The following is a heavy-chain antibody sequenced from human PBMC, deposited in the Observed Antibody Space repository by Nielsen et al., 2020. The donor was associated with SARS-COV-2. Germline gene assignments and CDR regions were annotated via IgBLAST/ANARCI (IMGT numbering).Heavy chain of an antibody. CDR1: GFTFSSYA. J-gene: IGHJ4*02. Sequence: GESLKISCAASGFTFSSYAMSWVRQAPGKGLEWVSVIYSGGSSTYYADSVKGRFTISRDNSKNTLYLQMNSLRAEDTAVYYCAMGFLNWGQGTLVTVPS. CDR2: IYSGGSST. V-gene: IGHV3-23*03. D-gene: IGHD3-3*01. CDR3: AMGFLN.